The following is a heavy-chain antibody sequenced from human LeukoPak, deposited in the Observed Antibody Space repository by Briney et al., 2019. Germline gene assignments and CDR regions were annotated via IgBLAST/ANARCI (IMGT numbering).Heavy chain of an antibody. CDR3: ARAPRRGVMDV. CDR1: GFSLSSHW. V-gene: IGHV3-7*01. CDR2: IKQDGSEK. Sequence: GGSLRLSCAASGFSLSSHWKNWARQAPGKGLEWVANIKQDGSEKYYVDSVKGRFTISRDNAQNSLHLQINSLRAEDTAVYYCARAPRRGVMDVWGTGTTVSVSS. D-gene: IGHD3-10*01. J-gene: IGHJ6*03.